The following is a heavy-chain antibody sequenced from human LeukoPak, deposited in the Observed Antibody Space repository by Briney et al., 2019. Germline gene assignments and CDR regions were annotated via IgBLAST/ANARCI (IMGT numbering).Heavy chain of an antibody. CDR1: GYRFNTYW. D-gene: IGHD2-2*01. CDR2: IYPGDSDT. CDR3: ARRQGCSSTSCPPDY. Sequence: GASLQISCRGSGYRFNTYWIGWVRQMPGKGLEWMGIIYPGDSDTRYRPSFQGQVTMSADKSINTASLQWSSLKATDTAMYYCARRQGCSSTSCPPDYWGQGTLVTVSS. J-gene: IGHJ4*02. V-gene: IGHV5-51*01.